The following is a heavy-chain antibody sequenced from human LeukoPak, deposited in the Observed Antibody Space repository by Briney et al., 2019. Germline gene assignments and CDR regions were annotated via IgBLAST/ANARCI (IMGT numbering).Heavy chain of an antibody. V-gene: IGHV1-69*13. J-gene: IGHJ3*02. CDR1: GGTFSSYA. CDR3: ARREDIVVVPAAIPRGGYFDWLGAFDI. CDR2: IIPIFGRA. D-gene: IGHD2-2*02. Sequence: ASVKVSCKASGGTFSSYAISWVRQAPGQGLEWMGGIIPIFGRANYAQKFQGRVTITADESTSTAYMELSSLRSEDTVVYYCARREDIVVVPAAIPRGGYFDWLGAFDIWGQGTMVTVSS.